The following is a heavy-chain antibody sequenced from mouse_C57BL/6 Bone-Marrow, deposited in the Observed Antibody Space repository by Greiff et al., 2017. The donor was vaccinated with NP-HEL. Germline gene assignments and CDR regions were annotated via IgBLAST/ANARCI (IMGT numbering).Heavy chain of an antibody. D-gene: IGHD2-4*01. J-gene: IGHJ2*01. Sequence: EVQVVESGGGLVKPRGSLKLSCAASGFTFSSYAMSWVRQTPEKRLAWVATISDGGSYPYYPDNAKGRFTISRAHAKNNLDLQMSQLKSEDTAMYYCARDGGYDSYYFDYWGQGTTLTVSS. CDR2: ISDGGSYP. V-gene: IGHV5-4*01. CDR1: GFTFSSYA. CDR3: ARDGGYDSYYFDY.